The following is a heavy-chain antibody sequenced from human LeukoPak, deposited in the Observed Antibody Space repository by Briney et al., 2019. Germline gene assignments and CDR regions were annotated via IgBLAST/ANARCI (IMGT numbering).Heavy chain of an antibody. CDR2: ISGSGGST. CDR1: GFTFSSYV. Sequence: GGSLRLSCAASGFTFSSYVMSWVRQAPGKGLEWVSAISGSGGSTYYADSVKGRFTISRDNSKNTLHLQMNSLRAEDTAVYYCAKDGTGSWGMDVWGQGTTVTVSS. V-gene: IGHV3-23*01. D-gene: IGHD1-14*01. CDR3: AKDGTGSWGMDV. J-gene: IGHJ6*02.